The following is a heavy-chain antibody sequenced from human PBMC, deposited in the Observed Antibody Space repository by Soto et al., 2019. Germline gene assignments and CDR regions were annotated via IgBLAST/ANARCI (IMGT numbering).Heavy chain of an antibody. J-gene: IGHJ4*02. Sequence: NPSETLSLTCSVSGASTVSHYHWTWIRQPPGKGLEWMGYIFNSGTTFYNPSLTSRLSISMDTSGNHFSLELRSVTAADTAVYYCALALGLTTGLDYWGQGTLVTVSS. CDR2: IFNSGTT. D-gene: IGHD1-7*01. CDR3: ALALGLTTGLDY. CDR1: GASTVSHYH. V-gene: IGHV4-31*02.